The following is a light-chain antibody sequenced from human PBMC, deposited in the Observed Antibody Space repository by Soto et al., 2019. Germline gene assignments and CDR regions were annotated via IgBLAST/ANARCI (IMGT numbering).Light chain of an antibody. Sequence: EIVLTQSPATLSLSPGERATLSCRASQSVSSYLAWYQQKPGQAPRLLMYEATNRATGIPARFSGSGSGTDFTLTISSLDLEDFVVYYCQQRSNWPYTFGQGTKLEIK. V-gene: IGKV3-11*01. CDR3: QQRSNWPYT. CDR2: EAT. J-gene: IGKJ2*01. CDR1: QSVSSY.